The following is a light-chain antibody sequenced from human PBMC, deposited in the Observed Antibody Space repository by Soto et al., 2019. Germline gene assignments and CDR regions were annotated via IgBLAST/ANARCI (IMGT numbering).Light chain of an antibody. CDR2: DAS. J-gene: IGKJ4*01. V-gene: IGKV3-11*01. CDR1: QSVSGY. CDR3: QQRSKWPYLT. Sequence: EIVLTQSPDTLSLSPGERATLSCRASQSVSGYLGWYQQKPGQAPRLLIYDASNGAYGVPARFRGSGSGKNFTLTIASLEPDDFAVYYCQQRSKWPYLTFGGGTKVNI.